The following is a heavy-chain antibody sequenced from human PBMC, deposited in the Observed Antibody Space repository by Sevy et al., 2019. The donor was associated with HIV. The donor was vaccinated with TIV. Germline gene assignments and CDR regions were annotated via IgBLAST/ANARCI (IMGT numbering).Heavy chain of an antibody. CDR3: AKDRDVLLVPSTMRDEYPGYGMDV. J-gene: IGHJ6*02. CDR1: GYIFSSYG. CDR2: HSYDERNK. Sequence: GGSLRLSCAASGYIFSSYGIHWVRQAPGKGLEWVAFHSYDERNKYYADSVKGRFTISGDSSKNTFYLQMNNLRADDTAVYYCAKDRDVLLVPSTMRDEYPGYGMDVWGQGTTVTVSS. D-gene: IGHD2-2*01. V-gene: IGHV3-30*18.